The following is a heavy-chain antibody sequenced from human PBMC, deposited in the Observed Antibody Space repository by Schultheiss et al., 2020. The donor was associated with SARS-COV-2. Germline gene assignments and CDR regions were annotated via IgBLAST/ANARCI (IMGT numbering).Heavy chain of an antibody. J-gene: IGHJ4*02. V-gene: IGHV3-30*03. D-gene: IGHD3-9*01. CDR1: GFTFSSYG. CDR2: ISYDGSNK. CDR3: ARGRGYDILTGYFY. Sequence: GESLKISCAASGFTFSSYGMHWVRQAPGKGLEWVAVISYDGSNKYYADSVKGRFTISRDNSKNTLYLQMNSLRAEDTAVYYCARGRGYDILTGYFYWGQGTLATVPS.